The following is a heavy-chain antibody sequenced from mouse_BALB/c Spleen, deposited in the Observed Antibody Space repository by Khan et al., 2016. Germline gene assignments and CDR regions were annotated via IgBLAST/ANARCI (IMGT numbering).Heavy chain of an antibody. V-gene: IGHV1-4*01. CDR3: ARKLCIYFYY. CDR2: INPSSGYT. J-gene: IGHJ2*01. CDR1: GYTFTSYT. Sequence: QIQLVQSGAELARPGASVKMSCKASGYTFTSYTMHWVKQRPGQGLEWIGYINPSSGYTNYNQKFKDKATLTADKSSSTAYMQLSSLTSEDSSVYYCARKLCIYFYYWRHGTTLTVSS. D-gene: IGHD1-1*02.